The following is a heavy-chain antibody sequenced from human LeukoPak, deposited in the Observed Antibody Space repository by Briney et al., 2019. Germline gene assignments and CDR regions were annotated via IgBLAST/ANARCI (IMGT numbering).Heavy chain of an antibody. Sequence: ASVKVSCKASGYTFTRYDINWVRQATGQGLEWMGWMNPKSGNTGHAQKFQGRVTITRDTSISTVYMELSSLRSEDTAVYFCARVEYSSSSPFDYWGQGTLVTVSS. CDR1: GYTFTRYD. CDR3: ARVEYSSSSPFDY. J-gene: IGHJ4*02. V-gene: IGHV1-8*03. D-gene: IGHD6-6*01. CDR2: MNPKSGNT.